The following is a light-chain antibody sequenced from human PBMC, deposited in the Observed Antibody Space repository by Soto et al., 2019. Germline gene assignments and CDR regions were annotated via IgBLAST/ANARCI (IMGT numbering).Light chain of an antibody. CDR2: KAS. J-gene: IGKJ1*01. CDR1: QSISSW. V-gene: IGKV1-5*03. Sequence: DIQMTQSPSTLSASVGDRVTITCRASQSISSWLAWYQQKPGKAPKLLIYKASSLESGVPSRFSGSGSGTEVTLTISSLQPDDFATYYCQQYTSYWTFDQGTKVEIK. CDR3: QQYTSYWT.